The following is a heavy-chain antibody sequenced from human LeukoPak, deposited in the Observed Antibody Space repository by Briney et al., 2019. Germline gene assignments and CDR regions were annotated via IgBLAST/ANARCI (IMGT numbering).Heavy chain of an antibody. D-gene: IGHD6-6*01. CDR1: GGSISTSNYY. CDR3: ARGGKQLVY. J-gene: IGHJ4*02. V-gene: IGHV4-39*07. Sequence: SETLSLTCTVSGGSISTSNYYWGWIRQPPGKGLEWIGNIFYSGSTYYNPSLKSRVTISVDTSKNQFSLKLSSVTAADTAVYYCARGGKQLVYWGQGTLVTVSS. CDR2: IFYSGST.